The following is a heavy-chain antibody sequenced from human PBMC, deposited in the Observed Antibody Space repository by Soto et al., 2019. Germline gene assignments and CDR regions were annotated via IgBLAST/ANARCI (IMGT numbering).Heavy chain of an antibody. V-gene: IGHV1-69*08. CDR3: ARDFGLGAYEEGYYYYMDV. D-gene: IGHD3-16*01. CDR1: GGTFSSYT. CDR2: IIPILGIA. J-gene: IGHJ6*03. Sequence: QVQLVQSGAEVKKPGSSVKVSCKASGGTFSSYTISWARQAPGQGLEWMGRIIPILGIANYAQKFQGRVTITADKSTSTAYMELSSLRSEDTAVYYCARDFGLGAYEEGYYYYMDVWGKGTTVTVSS.